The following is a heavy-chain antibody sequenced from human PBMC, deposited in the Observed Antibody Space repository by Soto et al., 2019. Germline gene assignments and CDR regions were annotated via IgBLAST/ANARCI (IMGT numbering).Heavy chain of an antibody. D-gene: IGHD6-19*01. CDR2: IGSSGSTT. CDR3: ARGRQWPIDY. V-gene: IGHV3-48*01. Sequence: PGVSLRLSCGASGVTCSSYSMNWVRQAPGKGLEWVSYIGSSGSTTYYADSLRGRFTISRDNAKNSLYLQMNSLRVEDTALYYCARGRQWPIDYWGQGTLVTVSS. CDR1: GVTCSSYS. J-gene: IGHJ4*02.